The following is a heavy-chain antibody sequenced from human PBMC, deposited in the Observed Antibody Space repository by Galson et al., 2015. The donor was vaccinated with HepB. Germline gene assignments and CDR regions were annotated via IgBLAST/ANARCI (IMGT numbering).Heavy chain of an antibody. V-gene: IGHV3-21*01. D-gene: IGHD2-8*01. J-gene: IGHJ3*02. CDR1: GFTFSSYS. CDR2: ISSSSSYI. Sequence: SLRLSCAASGFTFSSYSMNWVRQAPGKGLEWVSSISSSSSYIYYADSVKGRFTISRDNAKNSLYLQMNSLRAEDTAVYYCTRVQLYYGAFDIWGQGTMVTVSS. CDR3: TRVQLYYGAFDI.